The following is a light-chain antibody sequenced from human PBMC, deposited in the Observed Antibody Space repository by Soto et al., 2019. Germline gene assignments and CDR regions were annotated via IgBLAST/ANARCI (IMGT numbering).Light chain of an antibody. CDR1: SSDVGGYNY. J-gene: IGLJ1*01. V-gene: IGLV2-14*01. Sequence: QSVLTQPASVSGSPGQPITISCTGTSSDVGGYNYVSWYQQHPGKAPKLIIYDVRNLPSGVFNRFSGSKSGNTASLTISGLQTEDEADYYCSSYTSINTRVFGTGTKVTVL. CDR3: SSYTSINTRV. CDR2: DVR.